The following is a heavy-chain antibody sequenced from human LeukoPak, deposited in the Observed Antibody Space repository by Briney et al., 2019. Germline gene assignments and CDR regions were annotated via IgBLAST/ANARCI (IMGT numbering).Heavy chain of an antibody. J-gene: IGHJ3*02. Sequence: GASVKVSCKASGYTFTGYYMHWVRQAPGQGLEWMGWINPNSGGTNYAQKFQGRVTMTRDTSISTAYMELSRLRSDDTAVYYCAREVLRYLDWLSDAFDIWGQGTMVTVSS. V-gene: IGHV1-2*02. D-gene: IGHD3-9*01. CDR3: AREVLRYLDWLSDAFDI. CDR1: GYTFTGYY. CDR2: INPNSGGT.